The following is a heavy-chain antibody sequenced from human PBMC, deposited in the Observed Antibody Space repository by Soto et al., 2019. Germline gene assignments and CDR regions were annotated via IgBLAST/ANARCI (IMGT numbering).Heavy chain of an antibody. V-gene: IGHV4-30-2*01. Sequence: QLQLQESGSGLVKPSQTLSLTCAVSGGSISSGGYSWSWIRQPPGKGLEWIGYIYHSGSTYYNPSLKSRVTISXDRSKNXXXXXXXXXXXXXXXXXXXXXXXXXAXXXWGQGTLVTVSS. CDR2: IYHSGST. CDR1: GGSISSGGYS. J-gene: IGHJ4*02. CDR3: XXXXXXAXXX.